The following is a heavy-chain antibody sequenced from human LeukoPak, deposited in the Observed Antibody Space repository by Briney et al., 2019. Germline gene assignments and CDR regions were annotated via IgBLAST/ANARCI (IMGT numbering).Heavy chain of an antibody. D-gene: IGHD1-26*01. CDR2: IYYSGST. V-gene: IGHV4-59*11. CDR1: GGSISSHY. Sequence: PSETLSLTCIVSGGSISSHYWSWIRQPPGKGLEWIGYIYYSGSTNYNPSLKSRVTISVDTSKNHFSLKLSSVTAADTAVYYCARGVGATLYNWFDPWGQGTLVTVSS. CDR3: ARGVGATLYNWFDP. J-gene: IGHJ5*02.